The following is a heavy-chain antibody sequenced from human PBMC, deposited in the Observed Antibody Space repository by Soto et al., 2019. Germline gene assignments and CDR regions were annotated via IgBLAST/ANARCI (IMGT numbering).Heavy chain of an antibody. CDR1: GYSFTDYH. V-gene: IGHV1-2*04. CDR2: INPKSGGT. J-gene: IGHJ6*02. D-gene: IGHD2-8*01. CDR3: ARGHSTDCSNGVCSFFYNHEMDV. Sequence: SVQVSFKASGYSFTDYHIHWVRQAPGQGLEWLGRINPKSGGTSTAQRFQGWVTMTRDRSISTVYMELTRLRSDDTAVYFCARGHSTDCSNGVCSFFYNHEMDVWGQGTTVTVSS.